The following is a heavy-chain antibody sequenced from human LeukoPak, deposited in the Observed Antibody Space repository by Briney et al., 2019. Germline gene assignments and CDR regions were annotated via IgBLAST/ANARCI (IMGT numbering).Heavy chain of an antibody. Sequence: GASVKVSCKASGYTFTGYYMHWVRQAPGQGLEWMGWINPNSGGTNYAQKFQGRVTMTRDTSISTAYMELSRLRSDDTAVYYCARPFHSSSWHDDSNWFDPWGQGTLVTVSS. CDR3: ARPFHSSSWHDDSNWFDP. D-gene: IGHD6-13*01. V-gene: IGHV1-2*02. J-gene: IGHJ5*02. CDR1: GYTFTGYY. CDR2: INPNSGGT.